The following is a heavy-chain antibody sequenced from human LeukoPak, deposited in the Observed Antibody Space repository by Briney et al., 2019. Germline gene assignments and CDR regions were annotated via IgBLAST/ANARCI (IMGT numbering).Heavy chain of an antibody. V-gene: IGHV3-48*03. Sequence: GGSLRLSCAASGFTFSSYEMNWIRQAPGKGLEWSAYISRSGLTIYYPDSVKGRFTISRDNAKNSLFLQMNSLRADDTAVYYCARDLGTSTVTTAFDIWGQGTTVTVSS. J-gene: IGHJ3*02. CDR2: ISRSGLTI. CDR1: GFTFSSYE. CDR3: ARDLGTSTVTTAFDI. D-gene: IGHD4-11*01.